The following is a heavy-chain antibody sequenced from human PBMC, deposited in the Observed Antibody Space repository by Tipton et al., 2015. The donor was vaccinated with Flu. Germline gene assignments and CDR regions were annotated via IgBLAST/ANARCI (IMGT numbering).Heavy chain of an antibody. D-gene: IGHD1-26*01. J-gene: IGHJ4*02. CDR2: IYTTGST. CDR3: ARDGPSGKYTD. Sequence: TLSLTCTVSGGSITRTNYYWSWIRQPAGEGLEWIGRIYTTGSTNYNPSPENRLTISIDTSRNQVSLNVTSVTAADTARYYCARDGPSGKYTDWGQGSLVTVSS. V-gene: IGHV4-61*02. CDR1: GGSITRTNYY.